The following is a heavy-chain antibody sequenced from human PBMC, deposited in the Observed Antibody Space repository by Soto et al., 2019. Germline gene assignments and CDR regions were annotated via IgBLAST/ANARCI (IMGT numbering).Heavy chain of an antibody. CDR2: ISGSGDTK. V-gene: IGHV3-48*01. J-gene: IGHJ4*02. D-gene: IGHD4-4*01. CDR3: AKVLSTVKVTNFDY. Sequence: LRLSCASSGFTFSSCSMSWVRKDPGKGVEWVSFISGSGDTKYYADSVKGRFTISRDNAKNTLYLQMNSLRAEDTAVYYCAKVLSTVKVTNFDYWGQGTLVTVSS. CDR1: GFTFSSCS.